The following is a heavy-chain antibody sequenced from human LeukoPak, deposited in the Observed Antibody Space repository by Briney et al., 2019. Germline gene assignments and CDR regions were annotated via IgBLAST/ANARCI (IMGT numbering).Heavy chain of an antibody. CDR2: INHRGSS. CDR3: ARGSSFDGYCSAGACDAGYYDS. Sequence: SETLSLTCAVYGESFSAYFWNWIRQAPGKPLEYIGEINHRGSSHYNPSLKTRVTLLVDTSKNQFSLKLTSVTAADTAVYFCARGSSFDGYCSAGACDAGYYDSWGQGTPVTVSS. V-gene: IGHV4-34*01. D-gene: IGHD2-15*01. J-gene: IGHJ4*02. CDR1: GESFSAYF.